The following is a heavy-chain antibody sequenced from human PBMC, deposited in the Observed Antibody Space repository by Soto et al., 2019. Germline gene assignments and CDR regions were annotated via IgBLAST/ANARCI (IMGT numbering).Heavy chain of an antibody. CDR3: ARGMGSRYYFDY. V-gene: IGHV1-69*13. Sequence: SVKVSCKASGGTFSSYATSWVRQAPGQGLEWMGGIIPIFGTANYAQKFQGRVTITADESTSTAYMELSSLRSEDTAVYYCARGMGSRYYFDYWGQGTLVTVSS. J-gene: IGHJ4*02. CDR1: GGTFSSYA. D-gene: IGHD6-13*01. CDR2: IIPIFGTA.